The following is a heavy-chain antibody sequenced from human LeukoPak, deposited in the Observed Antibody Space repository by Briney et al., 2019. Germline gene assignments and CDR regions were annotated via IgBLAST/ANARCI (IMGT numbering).Heavy chain of an antibody. CDR1: GGSFSGYY. Sequence: SETLSLTCAVYGGSFSGYYWSWIRQPPGKGLEWIGEINHSGSTNYNPSLKSRVTVSVDTSKNQFSPKLSSVTAADTAVYYCALGYCSGGSCYKSWFDPWGQGTLVTVSS. D-gene: IGHD2-15*01. J-gene: IGHJ5*02. CDR2: INHSGST. V-gene: IGHV4-34*01. CDR3: ALGYCSGGSCYKSWFDP.